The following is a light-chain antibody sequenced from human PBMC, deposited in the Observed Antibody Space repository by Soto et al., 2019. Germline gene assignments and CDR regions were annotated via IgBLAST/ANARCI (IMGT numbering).Light chain of an antibody. CDR1: QSVSTN. CDR3: QQYNNRPPL. CDR2: GAS. V-gene: IGKV3-15*01. Sequence: EIVMTQSPATLSVSPGERATLSCRASQSVSTNLAWYQQKPGQAPRLLIYGASTRATGIPARFSGSGSGTAFTLTISSLQSGDFAVYYCQQYNNRPPLFGQGTRLEIK. J-gene: IGKJ5*01.